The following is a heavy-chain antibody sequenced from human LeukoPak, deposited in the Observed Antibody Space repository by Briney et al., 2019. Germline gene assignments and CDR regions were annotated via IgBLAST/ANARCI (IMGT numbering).Heavy chain of an antibody. J-gene: IGHJ4*02. CDR3: ARHPTYGDTPRGPTYYFDY. Sequence: SETLSLTCTVSGGSISSSSYYWGWIRQPPGKGLEWIGSIYYSGSTYYNPSLKSRVTISVDTSKNQFSLKLSSVTAADTAVYYCARHPTYGDTPRGPTYYFDYWGQGTLVTVSS. V-gene: IGHV4-39*01. CDR2: IYYSGST. CDR1: GGSISSSSYY. D-gene: IGHD4-17*01.